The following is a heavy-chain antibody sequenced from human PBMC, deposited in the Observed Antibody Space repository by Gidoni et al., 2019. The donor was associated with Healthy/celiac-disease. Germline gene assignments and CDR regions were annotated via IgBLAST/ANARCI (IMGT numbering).Heavy chain of an antibody. CDR2: INHSGST. Sequence: QVQLQQWGAGLLKPSETLSLTCAVYGGSFSGYYWSWIRQPPGKGLEWIGEINHSGSTNYNPSLKSRVTISVDTSKNQFSLKLSSVTAADTAVYYCARELAVAWHYYYGMDVWGQGTTVTVSS. J-gene: IGHJ6*02. D-gene: IGHD6-19*01. CDR3: ARELAVAWHYYYGMDV. CDR1: GGSFSGYY. V-gene: IGHV4-34*01.